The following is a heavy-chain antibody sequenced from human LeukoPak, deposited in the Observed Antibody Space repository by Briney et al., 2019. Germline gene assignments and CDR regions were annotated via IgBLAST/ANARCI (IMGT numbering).Heavy chain of an antibody. CDR2: IRYDGSNK. CDR3: AKNNGSSVRQSSHYYYYMDV. CDR1: GFTFSSYG. J-gene: IGHJ6*03. D-gene: IGHD5-12*01. Sequence: GRSLRLSCAASGFTFSSYGMHWVRQAPGKGLEWVAFIRYDGSNKYYADSVKGRFTISRDNSKKTLYLQMNSLRAEDTALYYCAKNNGSSVRQSSHYYYYMDVWGKGTTVTVSS. V-gene: IGHV3-30*02.